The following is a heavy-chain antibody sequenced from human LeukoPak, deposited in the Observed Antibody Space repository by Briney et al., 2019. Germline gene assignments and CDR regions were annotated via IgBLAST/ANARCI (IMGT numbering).Heavy chain of an antibody. Sequence: SETLSLTCTVSGGSIRGSSYYLGWIRQPPGKGLEWIGSIYYSGSTYYNPSLKSRVTISVDTSKNQFSLKLSSVTAADTAVYYCARPIVATRGDGGAFDIWGQGTMVTVSS. J-gene: IGHJ3*02. D-gene: IGHD5-12*01. CDR3: ARPIVATRGDGGAFDI. V-gene: IGHV4-39*01. CDR1: GGSIRGSSYY. CDR2: IYYSGST.